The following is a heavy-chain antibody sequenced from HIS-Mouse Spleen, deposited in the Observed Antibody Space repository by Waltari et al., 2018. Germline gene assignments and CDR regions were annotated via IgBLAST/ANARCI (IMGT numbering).Heavy chain of an antibody. Sequence: QVQLVESGGGVVQPGRSLRLSCAASGFPFGSYGMHGVRQAPGKGLEWVAVRSYDGSNKYYADSVKGRFTISRDNSKNTLYLQMNSLRAEDTAVYYCAKDKHHAFDYWGQGTLVTVSS. J-gene: IGHJ4*02. CDR3: AKDKHHAFDY. CDR1: GFPFGSYG. CDR2: RSYDGSNK. V-gene: IGHV3-30*18.